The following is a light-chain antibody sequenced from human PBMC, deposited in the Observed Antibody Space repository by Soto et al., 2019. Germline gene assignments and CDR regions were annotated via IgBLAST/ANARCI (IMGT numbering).Light chain of an antibody. CDR1: ESVVSSY. Sequence: IVLTQSPGPLSLSPGERATLSCRATESVVSSYLAWYQLKPGQAPRLLIYDASSRATGIPDRFSGSGSGTDFTLTISRPEPEDFAVYYCQQYGSIPWTFGQGTKVDIK. CDR3: QQYGSIPWT. CDR2: DAS. J-gene: IGKJ1*01. V-gene: IGKV3-20*01.